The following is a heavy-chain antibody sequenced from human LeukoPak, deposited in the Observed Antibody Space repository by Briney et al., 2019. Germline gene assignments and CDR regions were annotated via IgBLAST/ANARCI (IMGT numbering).Heavy chain of an antibody. Sequence: ASVKVSCKPSGYTFTAYYMHWVRQAPGQGLERMGWINSDSGGTNYAQMFQGRVTMTRDTSISTAYMELSRLTSDDTAVYYCARWSGSSFDLWGQGTLVTVSS. V-gene: IGHV1-2*02. D-gene: IGHD3-3*01. CDR3: ARWSGSSFDL. CDR2: INSDSGGT. J-gene: IGHJ5*02. CDR1: GYTFTAYY.